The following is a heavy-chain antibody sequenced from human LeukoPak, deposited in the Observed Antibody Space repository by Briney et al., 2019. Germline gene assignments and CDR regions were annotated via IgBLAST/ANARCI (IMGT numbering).Heavy chain of an antibody. CDR2: VDPRSGIT. V-gene: IGHV1-2*02. D-gene: IGHD3-9*01. Sequence: GSSVKVSCKASGGTFSSYAISWVRRAPGQGLEWMGWVDPRSGITKCTQKFQGRVTMTRDTSINTVYVDLSGLTFDDTAVYYCATDNYGMLDYWGQGTLVTVSS. CDR3: ATDNYGMLDY. J-gene: IGHJ4*02. CDR1: GGTFSSYA.